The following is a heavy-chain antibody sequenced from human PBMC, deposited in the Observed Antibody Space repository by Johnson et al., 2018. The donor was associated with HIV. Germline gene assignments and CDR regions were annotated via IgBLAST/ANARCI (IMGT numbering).Heavy chain of an antibody. Sequence: QVQLVESGGGVVQPGRSLRLSCAASGFTFSSYAMHWVRQAPGKGLEWVAVISYDGSNKYYAESVRGRFTISRDNSKNTRYLQMNSLTTEETAVFYCGNLGDYGGNNGFDIWGQGTMVTVSS. CDR1: GFTFSSYA. V-gene: IGHV3-30*04. CDR3: GNLGDYGGNNGFDI. J-gene: IGHJ3*02. D-gene: IGHD4-23*01. CDR2: ISYDGSNK.